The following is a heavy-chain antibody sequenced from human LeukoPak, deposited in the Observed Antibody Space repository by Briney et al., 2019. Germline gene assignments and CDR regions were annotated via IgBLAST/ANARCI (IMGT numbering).Heavy chain of an antibody. CDR2: IYYSGTI. CDR3: ARIYYYYYYMDV. V-gene: IGHV4-39*01. Sequence: SETLSLTCTVSGGSISSSSYYWGWIRQPPGKGLEWIGSIYYSGTIYYNPSLKSRATISVDTSKNQFSLKLSSVTAADTAVYYCARIYYYYYYMDVWGKGTTVTMSS. J-gene: IGHJ6*03. CDR1: GGSISSSSYY.